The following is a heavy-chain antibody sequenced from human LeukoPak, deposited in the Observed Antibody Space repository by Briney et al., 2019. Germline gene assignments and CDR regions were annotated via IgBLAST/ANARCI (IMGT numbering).Heavy chain of an antibody. CDR1: GFTFSSYA. Sequence: PGGSLRLSCAASGFTFSSYAMHWVRQAPGKGLEYVSAISSNGGSTYYANSVKGRFTISRDNSKNTLYLQMGSLRAEDMAEYYCVRGLGLRYPLDYWGQGTLVTVSS. CDR2: ISSNGGST. D-gene: IGHD5-12*01. V-gene: IGHV3-64*01. CDR3: VRGLGLRYPLDY. J-gene: IGHJ4*02.